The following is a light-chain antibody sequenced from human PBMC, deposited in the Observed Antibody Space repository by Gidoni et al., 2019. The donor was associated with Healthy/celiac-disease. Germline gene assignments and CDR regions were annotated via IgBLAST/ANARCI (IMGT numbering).Light chain of an antibody. CDR2: SNN. Sequence: QSVLTQPPSASGTPGQGVTISCSGSSSNIGSNYVYWYQQLPGTAPKLLIYSNNQPPSGVPDRFSGSKSGTSASLAISGLRSEDEADYYCAAWDDSLSGEVFGGGTKVTVL. CDR1: SSNIGSNY. J-gene: IGLJ3*02. CDR3: AAWDDSLSGEV. V-gene: IGLV1-47*01.